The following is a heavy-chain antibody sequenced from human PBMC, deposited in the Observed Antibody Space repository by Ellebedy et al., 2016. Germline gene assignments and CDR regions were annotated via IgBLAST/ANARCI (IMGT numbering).Heavy chain of an antibody. Sequence: GGSLRLXXAASGFTFSHAWLNWVRQAPGKGLELVGRIKSETDGGTVDYAAPVKGRFTISRDDSKNRVYLQMNSLKTEDTAVYYCTTEYYYYYYGMDVWGQGATVTVSS. CDR1: GFTFSHAW. CDR3: TTEYYYYYYGMDV. CDR2: IKSETDGGTV. J-gene: IGHJ6*02. V-gene: IGHV3-15*07.